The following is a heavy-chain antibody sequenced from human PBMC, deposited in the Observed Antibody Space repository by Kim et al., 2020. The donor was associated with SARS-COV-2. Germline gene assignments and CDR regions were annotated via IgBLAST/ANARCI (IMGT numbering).Heavy chain of an antibody. J-gene: IGHJ3*02. CDR1: GGSISSSSYY. CDR3: ARRIVEDSSGYYQHDAFDI. V-gene: IGHV4-39*01. D-gene: IGHD3-22*01. CDR2: IYYSGST. Sequence: SETLSLTCTVSGGSISSSSYYWGWIRQPPGKGLEWIGSIYYSGSTYYNPSLKSRVTISVDTSKNQFSLKLSSVTAADTAVYYCARRIVEDSSGYYQHDAFDIWGQGTMVTVSS.